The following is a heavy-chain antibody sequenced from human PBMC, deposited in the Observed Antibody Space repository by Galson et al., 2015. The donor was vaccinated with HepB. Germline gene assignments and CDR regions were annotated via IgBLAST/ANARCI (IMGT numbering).Heavy chain of an antibody. Sequence: SLKVSCKASGVTFSSYAISWVRQAPGQGLEWMGGIIPIFGTANYAQKFQGRVTITADESTSTAYMELSSLRSEDTAVYYCARGQAAGDYDFWSGPTYYFDYWGQGTLVTVSS. D-gene: IGHD3-3*01. CDR3: ARGQAAGDYDFWSGPTYYFDY. CDR2: IIPIFGTA. J-gene: IGHJ4*02. CDR1: GVTFSSYA. V-gene: IGHV1-69*13.